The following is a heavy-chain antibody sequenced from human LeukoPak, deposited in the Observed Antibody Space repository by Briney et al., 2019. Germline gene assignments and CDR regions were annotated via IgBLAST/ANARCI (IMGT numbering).Heavy chain of an antibody. J-gene: IGHJ4*02. CDR1: GFTFSNSW. D-gene: IGHD4-17*01. CDR3: AKGERTVTIDY. V-gene: IGHV3-23*01. CDR2: ISGSGGST. Sequence: GGSLRLSCAASGFTFSNSWMSWVRQAPGKGLEWVSVISGSGGSTYYADSVKGRFTISRDNSKNTLYLQMNSLRAEDTAVYYCAKGERTVTIDYWGQGTLVTVSS.